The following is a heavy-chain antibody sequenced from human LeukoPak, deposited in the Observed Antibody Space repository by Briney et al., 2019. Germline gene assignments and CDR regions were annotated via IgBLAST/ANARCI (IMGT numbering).Heavy chain of an antibody. CDR1: EFSVSNYW. J-gene: IGHJ6*02. D-gene: IGHD3-10*01. V-gene: IGHV3-7*01. Sequence: PGGSLRLSCAASEFSVSNYWMTWVRQAPGKALEWVANKNQDGSEKYYVDSVKGRFTISRDNAKKSLWLQMNSLRAEDTAVYYCAKQGVTLVRGILSYGMDVRGQGTSVSVSS. CDR2: KNQDGSEK. CDR3: AKQGVTLVRGILSYGMDV.